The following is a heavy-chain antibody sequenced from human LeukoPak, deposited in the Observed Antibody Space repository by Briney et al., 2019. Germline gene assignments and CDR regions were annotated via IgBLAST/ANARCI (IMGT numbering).Heavy chain of an antibody. CDR3: AKDRVFGDYFWYYGMDV. CDR2: IKQDGSEN. CDR1: GFTFSGYW. J-gene: IGHJ6*02. Sequence: GGSLRLSCAASGFTFSGYWMSWVRQAPWKRLEWMANIKQDGSENYYVDSVKGRFTISRDNAKNSLYLQMNSLRAEDTAVYYCAKDRVFGDYFWYYGMDVWGQGTTVTVSS. V-gene: IGHV3-7*01. D-gene: IGHD4-17*01.